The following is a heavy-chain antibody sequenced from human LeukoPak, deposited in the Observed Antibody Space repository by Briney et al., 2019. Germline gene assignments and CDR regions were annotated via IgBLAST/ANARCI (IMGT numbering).Heavy chain of an antibody. V-gene: IGHV4-39*01. J-gene: IGHJ4*02. CDR3: ASYRIGYADY. CDR2: IYYSGIT. CDR1: GGPISSSSYH. Sequence: PSETLSLTCTVSGGPISSSSYHWGWIRQPPGKGLEWIGTIYYSGITYYSPSLGSRLTISVDTSKNQFSLKLTSVTAADTAVYYCASYRIGYADYWGQGALVTVSS. D-gene: IGHD3-22*01.